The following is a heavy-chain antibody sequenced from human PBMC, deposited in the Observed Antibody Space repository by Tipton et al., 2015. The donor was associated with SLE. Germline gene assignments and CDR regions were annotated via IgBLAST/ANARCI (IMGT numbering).Heavy chain of an antibody. D-gene: IGHD3-16*01. CDR2: INHSGST. V-gene: IGHV4-34*01. J-gene: IGHJ4*02. Sequence: LRLSCAVYGGSLSGYYWSWIRQPPGKGLEWIGEINHSGSTNYNPSLKSRVTISVDTSKNQFSLKLSSVTAADTAVYYCARGLVGGGGFDYWGQGTLVTVSS. CDR3: ARGLVGGGGFDY. CDR1: GGSLSGYY.